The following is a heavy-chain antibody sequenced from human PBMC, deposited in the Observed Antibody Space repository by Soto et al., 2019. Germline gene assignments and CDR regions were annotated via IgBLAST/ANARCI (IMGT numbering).Heavy chain of an antibody. D-gene: IGHD3-22*01. CDR2: ITRSGDGT. CDR3: ANHWDTSANGGFGWFDP. CDR1: SFTFSSQA. Sequence: GGSLRLSCAASSFTFSSQALSWVRQAPGKGLEWVSSITRSGDGTYYTYSVKGRFIISRDNSKNTLYLQMNNLRVEDTAVYYCANHWDTSANGGFGWFDPWGQGTLITVSS. J-gene: IGHJ5*02. V-gene: IGHV3-23*01.